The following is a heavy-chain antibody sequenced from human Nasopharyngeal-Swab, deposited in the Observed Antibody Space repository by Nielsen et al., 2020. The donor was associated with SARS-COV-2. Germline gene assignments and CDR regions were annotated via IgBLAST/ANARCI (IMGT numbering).Heavy chain of an antibody. CDR3: ARGLRILYCSGGSCYSGFDY. CDR1: GGSFSGYY. J-gene: IGHJ4*02. V-gene: IGHV4-34*01. CDR2: INHSGST. Sequence: SETLSLTCAVYGGSFSGYYWSWIRQPPGKGLEWIGEINHSGSTNYNPSLKSRVTISVDTSKNQFSLKLSPVTAADTAVYYCARGLRILYCSGGSCYSGFDYWGQGTLVTVSS. D-gene: IGHD2-15*01.